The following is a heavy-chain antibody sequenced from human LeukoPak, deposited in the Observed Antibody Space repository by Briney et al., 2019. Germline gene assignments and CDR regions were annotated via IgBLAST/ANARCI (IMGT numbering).Heavy chain of an antibody. D-gene: IGHD3-22*01. V-gene: IGHV1-18*01. CDR1: GYTFTSYG. CDR3: ARSPDYYDSSGYKEWFDP. J-gene: IGHJ5*02. CDR2: ISAYNGNT. Sequence: GASVKVSYKASGYTFTSYGISWVRQAPGQGLEWMGWISAYNGNTNYAQKLQGRVTMTTDTSTSTAYMELRSLRSDDTAVYYCARSPDYYDSSGYKEWFDPWGQGTLVTVSS.